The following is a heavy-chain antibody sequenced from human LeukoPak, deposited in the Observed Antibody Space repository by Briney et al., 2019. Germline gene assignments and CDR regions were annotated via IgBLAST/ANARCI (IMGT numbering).Heavy chain of an antibody. V-gene: IGHV3-53*04. CDR2: IYSGGST. CDR1: GFTVSSNY. CDR3: AGGWGGWYGDAFDI. D-gene: IGHD6-19*01. Sequence: GGSLRLSCAASGFTVSSNYMSWVRQAPGKGLEWVSVIYSGGSTYYADSVKGRFTFSRHNSRNTLYLQMNSLRAEDTAVYYCAGGWGGWYGDAFDIWGKGKMVTVFS. J-gene: IGHJ3*02.